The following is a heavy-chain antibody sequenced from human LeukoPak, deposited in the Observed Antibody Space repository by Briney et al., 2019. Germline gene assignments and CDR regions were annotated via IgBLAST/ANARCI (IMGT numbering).Heavy chain of an antibody. CDR2: IYTSGST. Sequence: SETLSLTCTVSGGSISSYYWSWIRQLAGKGLEWIGRIYTSGSTNYNPSLKSRVTMSVDTSKNQFSLKLSSVTAAVTAVYYCARAHYYDSSGYLHPFDYWGQGTLVTVSS. V-gene: IGHV4-4*07. CDR1: GGSISSYY. CDR3: ARAHYYDSSGYLHPFDY. J-gene: IGHJ4*02. D-gene: IGHD3-22*01.